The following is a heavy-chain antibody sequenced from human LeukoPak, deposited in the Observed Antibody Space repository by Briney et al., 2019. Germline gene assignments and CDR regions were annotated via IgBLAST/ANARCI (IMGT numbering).Heavy chain of an antibody. CDR1: GYTFTGYY. V-gene: IGHV1-2*02. J-gene: IGHJ4*02. D-gene: IGHD6-19*01. CDR3: ARQKSYSSGWYHY. Sequence: ASVKVSCKASGYTFTGYYMHWVRQAPGQGLELMGWITPNSGGTTYAQKFQGRVTMTRETSISTAGMEMSRLRSDDTAVYYCARQKSYSSGWYHYWGQGTLVTVSS. CDR2: ITPNSGGT.